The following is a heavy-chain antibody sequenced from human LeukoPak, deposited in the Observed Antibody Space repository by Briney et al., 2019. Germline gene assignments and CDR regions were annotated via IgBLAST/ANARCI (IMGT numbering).Heavy chain of an antibody. V-gene: IGHV1-69*02. CDR3: ASQYSSSSRVYFDY. J-gene: IGHJ4*02. CDR2: IIPILGIA. Sequence: SVNVSCKASGGTFSSYTISWVRQAPGQGLEWMGRIIPILGIANYAQKFQGRVTITADKSTSTAYMELSSLRSEDTAVYYCASQYSSSSRVYFDYWGQGTLVTVSS. CDR1: GGTFSSYT. D-gene: IGHD6-6*01.